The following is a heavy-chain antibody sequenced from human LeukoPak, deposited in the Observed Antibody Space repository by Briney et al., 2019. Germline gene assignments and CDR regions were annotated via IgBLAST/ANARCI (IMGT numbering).Heavy chain of an antibody. CDR1: GGASSNFP. CDR3: ASGGSRGYYYHDF. CDR2: IIPISGIV. D-gene: IGHD3-22*01. V-gene: IGHV1-69*05. J-gene: IGHJ4*02. Sequence: ASVKISCKASGGASSNFPISWVRQAPGQGLQWMGAIIPISGIVNYAQKFQVRVTTTRDESTGTASMELSSLTSEDPAVYYCASGGSRGYYYHDFWGQGTQVTVSS.